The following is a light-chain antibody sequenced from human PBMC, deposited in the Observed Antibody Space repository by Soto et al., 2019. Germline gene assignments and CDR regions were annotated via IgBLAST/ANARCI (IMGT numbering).Light chain of an antibody. Sequence: SYELTQPPSVSVAPGQTARITCGGSKLGSESVHWYRQKPGQAPVLVVYDDSDRPSGIPERFSGSNSGHTATLTINRVEAGDEAEHYCQVWDSSDNHVVFGGGTQLTVL. J-gene: IGLJ3*02. V-gene: IGLV3-21*02. CDR2: DDS. CDR3: QVWDSSDNHVV. CDR1: KLGSES.